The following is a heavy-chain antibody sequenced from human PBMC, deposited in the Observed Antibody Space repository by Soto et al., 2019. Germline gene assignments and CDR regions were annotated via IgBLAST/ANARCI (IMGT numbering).Heavy chain of an antibody. CDR1: GFTFSSYG. D-gene: IGHD2-2*02. J-gene: IGHJ5*02. CDR2: MSYDGSNK. CDR3: AKDGIVVVPAAIRPLSWFDP. Sequence: GGSLRLSCAASGFTFSSYGMHWVRRAPGKGLEWVAVMSYDGSNKYYADSVKGRFTISRDNSKHPLYLQMNSLRAEDTAVYYCAKDGIVVVPAAIRPLSWFDPWGQGTLVTVSS. V-gene: IGHV3-30*18.